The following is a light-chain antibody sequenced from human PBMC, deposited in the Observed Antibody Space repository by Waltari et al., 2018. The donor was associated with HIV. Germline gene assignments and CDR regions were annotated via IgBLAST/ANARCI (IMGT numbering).Light chain of an antibody. Sequence: EIVMTQSPATLSVSPGERATLPCRASKRVSSNLAWYQQKPGQAPRLLIYGASTRATGIPARFSGSGSGTEFTLTISSLQSEDFAVYYCQQYNNWPPWTFGQGTKVEIK. CDR3: QQYNNWPPWT. V-gene: IGKV3-15*01. CDR2: GAS. CDR1: KRVSSN. J-gene: IGKJ1*01.